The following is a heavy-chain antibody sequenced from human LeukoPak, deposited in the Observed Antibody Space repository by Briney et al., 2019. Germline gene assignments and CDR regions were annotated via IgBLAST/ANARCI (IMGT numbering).Heavy chain of an antibody. Sequence: PGGSLRLSCAASGFTFSSYGMHWVRQAPGKGLEWVAVISYDGSNKYYADSVKGRFTISRDNSKNTPYLQMNSLRAEDTAVYYCAKESWITAFDIWGQGTMVTVSS. V-gene: IGHV3-30*18. CDR2: ISYDGSNK. CDR3: AKESWITAFDI. J-gene: IGHJ3*02. D-gene: IGHD5-12*01. CDR1: GFTFSSYG.